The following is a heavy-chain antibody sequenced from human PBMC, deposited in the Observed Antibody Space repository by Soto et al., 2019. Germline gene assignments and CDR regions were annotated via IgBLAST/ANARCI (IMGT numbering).Heavy chain of an antibody. CDR3: ARDVNPVLQLWSNYYYYGMDG. CDR2: ISSSSSYI. D-gene: IGHD5-18*01. CDR1: GFTFSSYS. Sequence: GGSLRLSCAASGFTFSSYSMNWVRQAPGKGLEWVSSISSSSSYIYYADSVKGRFTISRDNAKNSLYLQMNSLRAEDTAVYYCARDVNPVLQLWSNYYYYGMDGWGQGTTVTVAS. J-gene: IGHJ6*02. V-gene: IGHV3-21*01.